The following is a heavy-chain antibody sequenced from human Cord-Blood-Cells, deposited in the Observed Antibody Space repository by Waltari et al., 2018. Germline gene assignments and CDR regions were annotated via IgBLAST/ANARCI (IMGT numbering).Heavy chain of an antibody. V-gene: IGHV3-30-3*01. CDR2: ISHDGSNK. Sequence: QVQLVESGGGVVQPGRSLRLSCAASGFTFSSYAMPWVRQAPGKGLEWVAVISHDGSNKYYADSVKGRFTISRDNSKNTLYLQMNSLRAEDTAVYYCARVSSGYFDYWGQGTLVTVSS. CDR1: GFTFSSYA. J-gene: IGHJ4*02. D-gene: IGHD1-26*01. CDR3: ARVSSGYFDY.